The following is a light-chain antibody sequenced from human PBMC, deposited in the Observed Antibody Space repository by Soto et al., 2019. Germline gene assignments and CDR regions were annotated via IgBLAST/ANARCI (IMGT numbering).Light chain of an antibody. J-gene: IGLJ3*02. Sequence: QSALTQPRSVSESPGQSVTISCTGTSSDVGGYNYVSWYQHHPGKAPKLMIYDVGERPSGVPDRFSGSKSGNTASLTISGLQAEDEADYYCCSYAGSYTLVFGGGTKVTVL. CDR1: SSDVGGYNY. CDR3: CSYAGSYTLV. V-gene: IGLV2-11*01. CDR2: DVG.